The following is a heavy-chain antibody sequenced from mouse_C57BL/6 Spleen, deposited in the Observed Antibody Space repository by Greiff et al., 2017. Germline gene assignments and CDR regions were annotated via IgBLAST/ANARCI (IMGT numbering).Heavy chain of an antibody. CDR2: INPGGGGT. J-gene: IGHJ4*01. CDR3: ARGRNERDDSMDY. V-gene: IGHV1-54*01. CDR1: GYAFTNYS. Sequence: QVQLQQSGADLVRPWPSVSVSCTVSGYAFTNYSIEWVKQRPGQGLVWIGVINPGGGGTNYKEQLKGKATMTADKSSSPAYMQLSSLTSEDSAVYFCARGRNERDDSMDYWGQGASVTVS. D-gene: IGHD2-13*01.